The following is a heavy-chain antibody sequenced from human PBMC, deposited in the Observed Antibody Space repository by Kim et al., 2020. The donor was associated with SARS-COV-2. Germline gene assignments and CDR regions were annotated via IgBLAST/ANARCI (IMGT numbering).Heavy chain of an antibody. V-gene: IGHV3-30*18. CDR3: AKDWSGSLLWFGELVDY. Sequence: GGSLRLSCAASGFTFSSYGMHWVRQAPGKGLEWVAVISYDGSNKYYADSVKGRFTISRDNSKNTLYLQMNSLRAEDTAVYYCAKDWSGSLLWFGELVDY. CDR2: ISYDGSNK. CDR1: GFTFSSYG. D-gene: IGHD3-10*01. J-gene: IGHJ4*01.